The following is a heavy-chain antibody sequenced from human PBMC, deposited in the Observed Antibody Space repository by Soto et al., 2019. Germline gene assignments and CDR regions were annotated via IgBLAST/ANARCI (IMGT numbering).Heavy chain of an antibody. V-gene: IGHV3-66*01. CDR2: IYSGGSA. D-gene: IGHD2-15*01. J-gene: IGHJ4*02. CDR1: GFTVSSNY. CDR3: ATAKLLLPWLFDY. Sequence: GGSLRLSCAASGFTVSSNYMSWVRQAPGKGLEWVSVIYSGGSAYYADSVKGRFIISRDDSKNTLFLQMNSLRAEDTAVYYCATAKLLLPWLFDYWGQGTLVTVSS.